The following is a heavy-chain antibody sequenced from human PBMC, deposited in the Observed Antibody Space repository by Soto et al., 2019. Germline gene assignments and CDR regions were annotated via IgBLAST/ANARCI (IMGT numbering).Heavy chain of an antibody. Sequence: APVKGSCKASGYTLTSYYVHRVRQATEQGLEWMGWINPNSGGTNYAQKFQGWVTMTRDTSISTAYMELSRLRSDDTAVYYCGRDAQIPARPAGMDVWGQGTTVTGSS. J-gene: IGHJ6*02. CDR1: GYTLTSYY. D-gene: IGHD6-6*01. CDR3: GRDAQIPARPAGMDV. V-gene: IGHV1-2*04. CDR2: INPNSGGT.